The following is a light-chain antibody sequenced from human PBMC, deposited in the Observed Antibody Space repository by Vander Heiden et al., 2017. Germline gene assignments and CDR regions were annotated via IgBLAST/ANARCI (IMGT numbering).Light chain of an antibody. Sequence: DIQITPSPATLSASVGDRVPITCRASQGLSKWLAWYQQKPGKAPKLLVYQASRLENGVPSRFSGGGSGTEFTLTISSLQPDDFATYFCQKYNGFPWTFGQGTKVEIK. CDR1: QGLSKW. CDR3: QKYNGFPWT. J-gene: IGKJ1*01. CDR2: QAS. V-gene: IGKV1-5*03.